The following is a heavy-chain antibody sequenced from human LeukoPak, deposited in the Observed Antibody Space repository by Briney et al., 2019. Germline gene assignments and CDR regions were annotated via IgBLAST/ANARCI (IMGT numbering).Heavy chain of an antibody. J-gene: IGHJ4*02. Sequence: GGSLRLSCAASGFTVSSNYMSWVRQAPGKGLEWVSVIYSGGSTYYADSVKGRFTVSRDNSKNTLYLQMNSLRAEDTAVYYCASLDCSGGSCYSYYLDYWGQGTLVTVSS. D-gene: IGHD2-15*01. CDR2: IYSGGST. V-gene: IGHV3-66*01. CDR1: GFTVSSNY. CDR3: ASLDCSGGSCYSYYLDY.